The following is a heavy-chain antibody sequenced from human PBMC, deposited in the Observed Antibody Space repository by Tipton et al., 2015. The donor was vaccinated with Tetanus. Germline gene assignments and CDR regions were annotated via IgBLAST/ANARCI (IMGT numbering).Heavy chain of an antibody. J-gene: IGHJ4*02. V-gene: IGHV3-33*08. CDR3: ARRQVEGGAHFDH. CDR1: GFSFSLCN. D-gene: IGHD3-16*01. CDR2: IFNDGRSE. Sequence: SLRLSCAASGFSFSLCNMHWVRRVPGKGLEWVAVIFNDGRSELYVDSVKGRFTISRDNSKNTLYLQMNSLRAEDSAVYYCARRQVEGGAHFDHWGQGTLVTVSS.